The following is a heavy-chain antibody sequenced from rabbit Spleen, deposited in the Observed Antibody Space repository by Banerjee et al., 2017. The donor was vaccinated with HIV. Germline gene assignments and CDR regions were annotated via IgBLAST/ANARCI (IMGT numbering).Heavy chain of an antibody. Sequence: QEQLEESGGGLVKPEGSLTLTCTASGFSFSSYWICWVRQAPGKGPEWIACIDNGVGSTWYASWVNGRFTMSKTSSTTVTLQMTSLTAADTATYFCARDSGTSFSSYGMDLWGPGTLVTVS. CDR3: ARDSGTSFSSYGMDL. CDR2: IDNGVGST. CDR1: GFSFSSYW. J-gene: IGHJ6*01. V-gene: IGHV1S45*01. D-gene: IGHD8-1*01.